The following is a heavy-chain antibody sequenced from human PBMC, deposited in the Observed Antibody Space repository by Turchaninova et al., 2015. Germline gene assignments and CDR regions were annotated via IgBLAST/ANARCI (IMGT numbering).Heavy chain of an antibody. J-gene: IGHJ4*01. D-gene: IGHD1-26*01. V-gene: IGHV1-18*04. Sequence: QVQLVQSGVEVKKPGASVQVSCKASGYTFTSYGISWMRHAPGQGLEWMGWINCNTGGTNDAQDFQDRVTMTTDTSTGPAYMELRGLRSDDTAVYYCARDRTMGAPHFDYWGQGTLVTVSS. CDR2: INCNTGGT. CDR1: GYTFTSYG. CDR3: ARDRTMGAPHFDY.